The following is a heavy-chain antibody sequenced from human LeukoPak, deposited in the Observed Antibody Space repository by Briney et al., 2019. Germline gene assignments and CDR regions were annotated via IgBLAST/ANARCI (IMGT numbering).Heavy chain of an antibody. V-gene: IGHV3-11*01. CDR2: ISSSGSTI. CDR1: GFTFSDYY. J-gene: IGHJ4*02. CDR3: TTDMITFGGVIDNFDY. Sequence: GGSLRLSCAASGFTFSDYYMSWIRQAPGKGLEWVSYISSSGSTIYYADSVKGRFTISRDNAKNSLYLQMNSLETEDTAVYYCTTDMITFGGVIDNFDYWGQGTLVTVSS. D-gene: IGHD3-16*02.